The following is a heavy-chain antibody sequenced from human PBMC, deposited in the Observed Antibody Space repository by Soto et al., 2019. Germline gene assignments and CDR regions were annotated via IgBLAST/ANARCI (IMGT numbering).Heavy chain of an antibody. D-gene: IGHD6-6*01. CDR1: GGSISSYY. CDR3: ARQAPARLDPFDS. CDR2: VYYSGAT. Sequence: PSETLSLTCTVSGGSISSYYWSWIRQPPGKGLQWIGYVYYSGATNYSPPLKSRVTISVDTSKNQFSLKLNSVTAADTAVYYCARQAPARLDPFDSWGQGTLVTVS. V-gene: IGHV4-59*08. J-gene: IGHJ4*02.